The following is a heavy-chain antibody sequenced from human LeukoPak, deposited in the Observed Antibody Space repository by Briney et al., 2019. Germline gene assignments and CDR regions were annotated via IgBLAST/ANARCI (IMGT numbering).Heavy chain of an antibody. V-gene: IGHV4-59*01. CDR1: GGSISSYY. D-gene: IGHD6-19*01. Sequence: SETLSLTCTVSGGSISSYYWSWIRQPPGKGLAWTGYIYYSGSTNYNPSLKSRVTISVDTSKNQFSLKLSSVTAADTAVYYCARVELLGSSGWPFDYWGQGTLVTVSS. J-gene: IGHJ4*02. CDR3: ARVELLGSSGWPFDY. CDR2: IYYSGST.